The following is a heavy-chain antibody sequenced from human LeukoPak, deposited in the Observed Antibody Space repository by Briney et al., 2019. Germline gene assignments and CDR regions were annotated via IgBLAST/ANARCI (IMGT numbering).Heavy chain of an antibody. Sequence: SETLSLTCAVSGGSISSSNWWSWVRQPPGKGLEWIGEIYHSGSTNYNPSLKSRVTISVDTSKNQFSLKLSSVTAADTAVYYCARVKGLGYCSGGSCYRTRQNWFDPWGQGTLVTVSS. CDR1: GGSISSSNW. CDR3: ARVKGLGYCSGGSCYRTRQNWFDP. J-gene: IGHJ5*02. D-gene: IGHD2-15*01. CDR2: IYHSGST. V-gene: IGHV4-4*02.